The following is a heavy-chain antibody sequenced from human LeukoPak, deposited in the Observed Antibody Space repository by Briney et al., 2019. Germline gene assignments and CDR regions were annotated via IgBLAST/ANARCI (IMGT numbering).Heavy chain of an antibody. CDR3: TRGGYYSSSSRFHY. Sequence: ASVKVSCKVSGYTLTELSMHWVRQDPGKGLEWMGGFDPEDGETIYAQKFQGRVTMAEDTSTDTAYMELSSLRSEVTAVYYCTRGGYYSSSSRFHYWGQGSLVTVSS. CDR2: FDPEDGET. J-gene: IGHJ4*02. D-gene: IGHD3-22*01. CDR1: GYTLTELS. V-gene: IGHV1-24*01.